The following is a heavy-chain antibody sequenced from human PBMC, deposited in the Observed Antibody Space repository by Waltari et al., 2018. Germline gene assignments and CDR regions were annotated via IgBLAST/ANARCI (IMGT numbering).Heavy chain of an antibody. Sequence: QLQLQESGPGLVKPSQTLSLTCTVSGDSISSGSYHWSWIRQPAGKGLEWIGRIYTRRSTNYNPSLRSRVTISIDTARNHFSLKLSSVTAADTAVYYCAMVLSPPNWFDPWGQGTLVTVSS. V-gene: IGHV4-61*02. J-gene: IGHJ5*02. CDR1: GDSISSGSYH. D-gene: IGHD3-22*01. CDR3: AMVLSPPNWFDP. CDR2: IYTRRST.